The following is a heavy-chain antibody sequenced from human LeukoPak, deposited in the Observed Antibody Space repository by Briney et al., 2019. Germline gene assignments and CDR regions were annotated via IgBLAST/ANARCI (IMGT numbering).Heavy chain of an antibody. J-gene: IGHJ5*02. CDR3: ARRDCSGGSCYTQNWFDP. CDR2: IYPGDSDT. D-gene: IGHD2-15*01. Sequence: LGESLKISCKGSGYSFTSYWIGWVRQMPGKGLEWMGIIYPGDSDTRYSPSFQGQVTISADKSISTAYPQWSSLKASDTAMYYCARRDCSGGSCYTQNWFDPWGQGTLVTVSS. V-gene: IGHV5-51*01. CDR1: GYSFTSYW.